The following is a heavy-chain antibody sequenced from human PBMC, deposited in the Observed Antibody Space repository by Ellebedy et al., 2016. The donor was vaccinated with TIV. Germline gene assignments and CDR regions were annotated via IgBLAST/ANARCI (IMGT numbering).Heavy chain of an antibody. CDR3: ATGRIAAAGTVWFDP. D-gene: IGHD6-13*01. J-gene: IGHJ5*02. Sequence: ASVKVSCKASGGTFSSYAISWVRQAPGQGLEWMGWINANSGDTNYAQKFQGRVTMTRDTSISTAYMELSSLRSEDTAVYYCATGRIAAAGTVWFDPWGQGTLVTVSS. V-gene: IGHV1-2*02. CDR2: INANSGDT. CDR1: GGTFSSYA.